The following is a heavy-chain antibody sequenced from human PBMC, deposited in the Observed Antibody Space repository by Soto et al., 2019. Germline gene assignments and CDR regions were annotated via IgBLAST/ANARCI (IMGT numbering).Heavy chain of an antibody. CDR1: GFSLSNARMG. CDR3: ARTYSGYDSPLDY. J-gene: IGHJ4*02. V-gene: IGHV2-26*01. CDR2: IFSNDEK. Sequence: SGPTLVNPTDTLTLTCTVSGFSLSNARMGVSWIRQPPGKALEWLAHIFSNDEKSYSTYLKSRLTISKDTSKRQVVLTMTNMDPVDTATYYCARTYSGYDSPLDYWGKGTLVTVSS. D-gene: IGHD5-12*01.